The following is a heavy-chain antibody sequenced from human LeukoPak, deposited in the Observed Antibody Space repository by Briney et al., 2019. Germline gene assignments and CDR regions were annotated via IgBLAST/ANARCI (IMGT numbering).Heavy chain of an antibody. CDR2: IIPILGIA. J-gene: IGHJ3*02. V-gene: IGHV1-69*04. Sequence: ASVKVSCKASGGTFSSYAISWVRQAPGQGLEWMGRIIPILGIANYAQKFQGRVTITADKSTSTAYMELRSLRSDDTAVYYCARDESHYYYDSSGYIAFDIWGQGTMVTVSS. D-gene: IGHD3-22*01. CDR3: ARDESHYYYDSSGYIAFDI. CDR1: GGTFSSYA.